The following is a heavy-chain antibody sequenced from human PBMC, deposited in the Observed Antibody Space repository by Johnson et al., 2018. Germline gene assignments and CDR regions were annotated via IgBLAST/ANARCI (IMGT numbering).Heavy chain of an antibody. Sequence: VQLVESGGGFVQPGGSLRLSCEASGFTFGRKSVMWVRHAPGKRLEWISHISSTGGTTFYADSVKGRFTISRNNAKNSLYLQMNSLRDDETAVYYCVRGLTLTSVVGFSFDYWGQGTLVTVSS. D-gene: IGHD3-22*01. CDR3: VRGLTLTSVVGFSFDY. CDR2: ISSTGGTT. V-gene: IGHV3-48*02. J-gene: IGHJ4*02. CDR1: GFTFGRKS.